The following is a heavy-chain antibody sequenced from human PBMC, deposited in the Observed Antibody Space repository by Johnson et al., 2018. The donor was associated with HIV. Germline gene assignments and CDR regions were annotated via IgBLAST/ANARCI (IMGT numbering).Heavy chain of an antibody. CDR1: GFTFSSYA. J-gene: IGHJ3*02. CDR3: ARVFYYDSNDGFDI. V-gene: IGHV3-NL1*01. Sequence: QVQLVESGGGVVQPGRSLRLSCAASGFTFSSYAMHWVRQAPGKGLEWVSVIYSGGSTYYADSVKGRFTISRDSSKNMLYLQMNSLRTEDTAVYYCARVFYYDSNDGFDIWGQGTRVTVSS. CDR2: IYSGGST. D-gene: IGHD3-22*01.